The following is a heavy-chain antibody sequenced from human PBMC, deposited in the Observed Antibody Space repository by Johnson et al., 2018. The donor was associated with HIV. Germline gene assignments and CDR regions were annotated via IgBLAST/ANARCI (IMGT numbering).Heavy chain of an antibody. CDR1: GFTFSSYA. D-gene: IGHD1-1*01. CDR3: ARDGSNFGAFDI. J-gene: IGHJ3*02. V-gene: IGHV3-30*04. CDR2: ISYDGRNK. Sequence: QVQLVESGGGVVQPGSSLRLSCAASGFTFSSYAMHWVRQAPGKGLEWVAVISYDGRNKYYADSVKGRFTSSRDNSKDTLYLQMNNLRDEDTAVHYCARDGSNFGAFDILGQGTMVTVSS.